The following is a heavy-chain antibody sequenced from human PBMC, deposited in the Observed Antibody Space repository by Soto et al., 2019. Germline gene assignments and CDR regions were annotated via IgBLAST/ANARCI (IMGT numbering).Heavy chain of an antibody. CDR2: ISYDGSNK. CDR3: AKDSNLYYFDY. Sequence: QVQLVESGGGVVQPGRSLRLSCAASGFTFSSYGMHWVRQAPGKGLEWVAVISYDGSNKYYADSVKGRFTISRDNSKNTLYLQMNSLRAEDTAVYYCAKDSNLYYFDYWGQGTLLTVSS. V-gene: IGHV3-30*18. CDR1: GFTFSSYG. J-gene: IGHJ4*02. D-gene: IGHD1-1*01.